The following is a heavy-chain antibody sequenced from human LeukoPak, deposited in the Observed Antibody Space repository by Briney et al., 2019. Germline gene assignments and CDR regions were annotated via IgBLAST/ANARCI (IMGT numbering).Heavy chain of an antibody. Sequence: PSETLSLTCTVSGGSISSSSYYWGWIRQPPGKGLEWIGSIYYSGSTYYNPSLRGRIAISIDTSKNQFSLKLNSVTAADTAVYFCARDRSSEPFDPWGQGTPVTVSS. V-gene: IGHV4-39*07. CDR2: IYYSGST. CDR3: ARDRSSEPFDP. J-gene: IGHJ5*02. D-gene: IGHD1-14*01. CDR1: GGSISSSSYY.